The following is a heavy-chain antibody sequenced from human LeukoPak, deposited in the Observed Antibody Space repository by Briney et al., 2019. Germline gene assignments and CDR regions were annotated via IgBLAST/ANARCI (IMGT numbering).Heavy chain of an antibody. Sequence: PSETLSLTCSVSGGSISSSSYYWGWIRQPPGKGLEWIGNIYHSGSTYYNPSLKSRVTISVDTSKNQFSLKLSSVTAADTAVYYCARAGSSAVAEAFDIWGQGTMVTVSS. D-gene: IGHD6-19*01. CDR1: GGSISSSSYY. V-gene: IGHV4-39*07. CDR2: IYHSGST. CDR3: ARAGSSAVAEAFDI. J-gene: IGHJ3*02.